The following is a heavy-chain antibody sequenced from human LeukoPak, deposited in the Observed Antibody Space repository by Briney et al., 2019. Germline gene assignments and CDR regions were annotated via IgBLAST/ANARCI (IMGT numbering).Heavy chain of an antibody. CDR2: IYYSGSA. CDR1: GDSISSYY. V-gene: IGHV4-59*01. D-gene: IGHD2-2*01. CDR3: ARFSILGTSAPFNWFDP. J-gene: IGHJ5*02. Sequence: SETLSLTCSVSGDSISSYYWSWIRQSPGKGLEWIGYIYYSGSANNNPSLKSRLTISVDTSKNQFSLKLSSVTAADTAVYYCARFSILGTSAPFNWFDPWGQGTLVTVSS.